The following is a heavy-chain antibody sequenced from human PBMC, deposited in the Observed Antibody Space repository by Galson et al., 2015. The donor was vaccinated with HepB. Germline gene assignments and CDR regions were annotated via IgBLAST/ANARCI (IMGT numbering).Heavy chain of an antibody. CDR3: VKGRFDDNTYCFSP. CDR2: ISYDGSNK. D-gene: IGHD2-21*01. CDR1: GFTFSSYG. V-gene: IGHV3-30*18. J-gene: IGHJ5*02. Sequence: SLRLSCAASGFTFSSYGMHWVRQAPGKGLEWVAVISYDGSNKYYADSAKGRFTISRDNSENTLYLQMSGLRAEDTARYYCVKGRFDDNTYCFSPWGQGTLVTVSS.